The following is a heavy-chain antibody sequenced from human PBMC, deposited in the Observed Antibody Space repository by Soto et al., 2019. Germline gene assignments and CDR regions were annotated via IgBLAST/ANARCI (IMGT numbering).Heavy chain of an antibody. CDR1: GYTFTSYG. CDR3: ARDPRYCSGGSCYPELHEGWLDP. Sequence: ASVKVSCKASGYTFTSYGISWVRQAPGQGLEWMGWISAYNGNTNYAQKLQGRVTMTTDTSTSTAYMELRSLRSDDTAVYYCARDPRYCSGGSCYPELHEGWLDPWSQGTLVTVS. V-gene: IGHV1-18*01. J-gene: IGHJ5*02. D-gene: IGHD2-15*01. CDR2: ISAYNGNT.